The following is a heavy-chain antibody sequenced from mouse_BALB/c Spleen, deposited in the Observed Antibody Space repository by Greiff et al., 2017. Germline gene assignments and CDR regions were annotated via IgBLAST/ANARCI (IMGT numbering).Heavy chain of an antibody. V-gene: IGHV1S81*02. J-gene: IGHJ4*01. CDR3: TREMDY. CDR2: INPSNGGT. CDR1: GYTFTSYY. Sequence: VQRVESGAELVKPGASVKLSCKASGYTFTSYYMYWVKQRPGQGLEWIGEINPSNGGTNFNEKFKSKATLTVDKSSSTAYMQLSSLTSEDSAVYYCTREMDYWGQGTSVTVSS.